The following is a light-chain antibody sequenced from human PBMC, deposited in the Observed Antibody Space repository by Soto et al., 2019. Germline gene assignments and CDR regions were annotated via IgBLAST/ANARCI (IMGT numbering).Light chain of an antibody. CDR2: DAA. CDR1: QDINRY. Sequence: DIQLTQSPSSLSASVGDRVTITCQASQDINRYVNWYQQQLGKAPKLLMFDAATLESGVPSRFSGSGSGTDFTLTFSSREPDDFAVYYCQQRSNWPTFGQGTRLE. J-gene: IGKJ5*01. CDR3: QQRSNWPT. V-gene: IGKV1-33*01.